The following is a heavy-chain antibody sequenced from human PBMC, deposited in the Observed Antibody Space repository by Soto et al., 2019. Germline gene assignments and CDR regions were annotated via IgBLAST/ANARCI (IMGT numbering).Heavy chain of an antibody. D-gene: IGHD6-19*01. J-gene: IGHJ4*02. Sequence: GPTVVNPTQTLTLTCTFSGFSLSTSRMRVSWIRQPPGKALEWLARIDWDDDKFYSTSLKTRLTISKDTSKNQVVLTMTNIDPVDTAPYYCARMGIAVAVNPYYSDSLGKGIRVTVSS. CDR3: ARMGIAVAVNPYYSDS. CDR2: IDWDDDK. V-gene: IGHV2-70*04. CDR1: GFSLSTSRMR.